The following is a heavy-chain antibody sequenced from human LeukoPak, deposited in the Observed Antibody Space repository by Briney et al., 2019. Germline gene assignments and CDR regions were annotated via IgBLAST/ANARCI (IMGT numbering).Heavy chain of an antibody. CDR3: ARRQEMASHALDY. CDR2: IYPGDSDT. V-gene: IGHV5-51*01. D-gene: IGHD5-24*01. Sequence: GESLKISCKGSGYIFTNYWIGWVRQMPGKGLEWMGIIYPGDSDTRYSPSFQGQVTISADKSISTAYLQWSSLKASDTAMYYCARRQEMASHALDYWGQGTLVTVSS. J-gene: IGHJ4*02. CDR1: GYIFTNYW.